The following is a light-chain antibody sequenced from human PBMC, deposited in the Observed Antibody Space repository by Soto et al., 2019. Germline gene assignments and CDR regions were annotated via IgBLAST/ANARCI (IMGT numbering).Light chain of an antibody. V-gene: IGKV2-30*02. CDR3: MQGTHWPWT. J-gene: IGKJ1*01. CDR2: EVS. Sequence: DVVMTQSPLSLPVTLGQPASISCRSSQSLIHSDGSTYLNWFQQRPGQSPRRLIYEVSDRDSGVXVIXSGSGSGTDFTLKISRVEAEDVGVYYCMQGTHWPWTFGQGTEVEIK. CDR1: QSLIHSDGSTY.